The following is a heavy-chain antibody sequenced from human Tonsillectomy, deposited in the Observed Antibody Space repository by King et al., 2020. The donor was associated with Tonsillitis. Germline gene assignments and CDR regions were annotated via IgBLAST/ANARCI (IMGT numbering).Heavy chain of an antibody. CDR3: ASSCMSTDFMDV. V-gene: IGHV4-4*02. D-gene: IGHD2-15*01. J-gene: IGHJ6*03. Sequence: QLQESGPGLVKPSGTLSLTCAVSGGSISSTNWWNWVRQPAGKGLEWIGEIYQSGSTNYNPSLKSRVTISQDKSKNRFFLNLTSVTAADTAVYYCASSCMSTDFMDVWGKGTTVTVSS. CDR2: IYQSGST. CDR1: GGSISSTNW.